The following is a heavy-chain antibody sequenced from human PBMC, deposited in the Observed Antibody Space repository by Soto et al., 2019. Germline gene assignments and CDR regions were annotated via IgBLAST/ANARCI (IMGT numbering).Heavy chain of an antibody. D-gene: IGHD2-21*01. J-gene: IGHJ4*02. V-gene: IGHV6-1*01. CDR1: GDSVSSNHAT. CDR3: ASFNDQSEPASILY. CDR2: TYYRSKWYY. Sequence: SQTLSLTCAISGDSVSSNHATWDWIRQSPSRGLEWLGRTYYRSKWYYDYALSVKSRITINPDTSNNQFSLNLRSVTAADTAVYYCASFNDQSEPASILYWGQGTLVTVSS.